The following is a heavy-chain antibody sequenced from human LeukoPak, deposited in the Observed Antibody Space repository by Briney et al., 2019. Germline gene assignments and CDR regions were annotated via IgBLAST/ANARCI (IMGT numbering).Heavy chain of an antibody. Sequence: GGSLRLSCAASGYTFSRYWMHWVRQAPGKGLEWVAFIRYDGSNKYYADSVKGRFTISRDNSKNTLYLQMNSLRAEDTAVYYCATPSRMYSSGWYSGGFDYWGQGTLVTVSS. J-gene: IGHJ4*02. CDR2: IRYDGSNK. D-gene: IGHD6-19*01. V-gene: IGHV3-30*02. CDR1: GYTFSRYW. CDR3: ATPSRMYSSGWYSGGFDY.